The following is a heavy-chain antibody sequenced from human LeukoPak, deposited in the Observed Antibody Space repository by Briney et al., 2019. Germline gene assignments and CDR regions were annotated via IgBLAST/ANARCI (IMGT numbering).Heavy chain of an antibody. Sequence: SETLSLTCTVSGDSISSYYWSWIRQPPGKGLEWIGYNYYSGTTNYNPSLKTRVTISVDTSKNKFSLNLRYVTSADTAIYYCAREIDSRFDTWGQEALVIVSS. D-gene: IGHD3-22*01. CDR2: NYYSGTT. V-gene: IGHV4-59*01. CDR1: GDSISSYY. J-gene: IGHJ5*02. CDR3: AREIDSRFDT.